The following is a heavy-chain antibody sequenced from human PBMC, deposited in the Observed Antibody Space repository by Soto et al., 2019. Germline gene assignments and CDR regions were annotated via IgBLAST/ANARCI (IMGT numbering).Heavy chain of an antibody. D-gene: IGHD6-19*01. Sequence: GASVKVSCKASGGTFSNYAISWVRQAPGQGLEWMGGIIPIFGTANYAQKFQGRVTITADESTSTAYMELSSLRSEGTAVYYCARGFTGYSSGWYEDYYYGMDVWGQGTTVTVSS. J-gene: IGHJ6*02. CDR2: IIPIFGTA. V-gene: IGHV1-69*13. CDR3: ARGFTGYSSGWYEDYYYGMDV. CDR1: GGTFSNYA.